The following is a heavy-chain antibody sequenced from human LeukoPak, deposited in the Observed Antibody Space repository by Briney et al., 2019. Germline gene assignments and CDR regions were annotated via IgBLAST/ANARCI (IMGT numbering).Heavy chain of an antibody. D-gene: IGHD3-10*01. CDR3: VRSPYGSGRYAFDV. CDR2: INHSGSA. CDR1: GGSISSYY. Sequence: SETLSLTCTVSGGSISSYYWNWIRQPPGKGLEWIGEINHSGSATYNPSLKSRVTISVDTSKNQLSLKLTSVTAADTAVYYCVRSPYGSGRYAFDVWGQGTMVTVSS. V-gene: IGHV4-34*01. J-gene: IGHJ3*01.